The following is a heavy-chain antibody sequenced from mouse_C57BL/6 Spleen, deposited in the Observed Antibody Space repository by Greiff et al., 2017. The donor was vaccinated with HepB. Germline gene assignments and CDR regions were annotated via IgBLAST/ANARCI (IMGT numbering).Heavy chain of an antibody. CDR2: IYPGSGST. CDR1: GYTFTSYW. Sequence: VQLQQSGAELVKPGASVKMSCKASGYTFTSYWITWVKQRPGQGLEWIGDIYPGSGSTNYNEKFKSKATLTVDTSSSTAYMQLSSLTSEDSAVYYCARTTYDYDGFAMDYWGQGTSVTVSS. D-gene: IGHD2-4*01. CDR3: ARTTYDYDGFAMDY. V-gene: IGHV1-55*01. J-gene: IGHJ4*01.